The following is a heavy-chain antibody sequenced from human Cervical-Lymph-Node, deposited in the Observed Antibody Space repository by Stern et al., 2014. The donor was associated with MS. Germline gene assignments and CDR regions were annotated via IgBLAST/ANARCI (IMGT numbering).Heavy chain of an antibody. D-gene: IGHD3-3*01. Sequence: EVQLVESGGGLVQPGGSLRLSCAASGFSVSSNYMSWVRQAPGKGLEWVSVIYSGGSTYYADSVKGRFTISRDNSKNTLFLQMNSLRAEDTAVYYCARYDFLDYWGQGTLVTVSS. V-gene: IGHV3-66*01. CDR2: IYSGGST. J-gene: IGHJ4*02. CDR1: GFSVSSNY. CDR3: ARYDFLDY.